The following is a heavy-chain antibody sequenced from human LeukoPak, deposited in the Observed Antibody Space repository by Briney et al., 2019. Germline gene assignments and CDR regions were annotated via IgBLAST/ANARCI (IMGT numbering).Heavy chain of an antibody. D-gene: IGHD2-15*01. J-gene: IGHJ6*02. Sequence: GGSLRLSCAASGXTFSSYWMSWVRQAPGKGLEWVANIKQDGSEKYYVDSVKGRFTISRDNAKNSLYLQMNSLRAEDTAVYYCARDGSSVPYYGMDVWGQGTTVTVSS. V-gene: IGHV3-7*04. CDR1: GXTFSSYW. CDR3: ARDGSSVPYYGMDV. CDR2: IKQDGSEK.